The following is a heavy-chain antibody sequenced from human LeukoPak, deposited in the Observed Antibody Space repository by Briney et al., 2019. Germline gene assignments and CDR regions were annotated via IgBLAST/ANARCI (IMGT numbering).Heavy chain of an antibody. D-gene: IGHD6-19*01. CDR1: GFTLSHYS. J-gene: IGHJ4*02. V-gene: IGHV3-48*02. CDR3: ARGLGSGWSK. Sequence: GGSLRLSCGASGFTLSHYSMNWVRQAPGKGLEWVSYGSSSGSTIHYADSVMGRFTISRDNAENSLYLQMNSLRDEDTAVYYCARGLGSGWSKWGQGTLVTVSS. CDR2: GSSSGSTI.